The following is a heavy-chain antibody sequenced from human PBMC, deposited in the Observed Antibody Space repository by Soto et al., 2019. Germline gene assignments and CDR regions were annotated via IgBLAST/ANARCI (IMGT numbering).Heavy chain of an antibody. CDR2: MYYSGST. CDR3: ARDQLDGNWFDP. CDR1: GCTFSRYW. J-gene: IGHJ5*02. D-gene: IGHD1-1*01. V-gene: IGHV4-59*12. Sequence: WGSLRLSCAAAGCTFSRYWMSWVRQAPGKRLEWIGYMYYSGSTYYNPSLKSRVAISVDKSKNQFSLKLSSVNAADPAVYYCARDQLDGNWFDPWGQGTLVTVSS.